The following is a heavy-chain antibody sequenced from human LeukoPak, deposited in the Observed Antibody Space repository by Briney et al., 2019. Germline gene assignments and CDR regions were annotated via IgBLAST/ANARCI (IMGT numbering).Heavy chain of an antibody. CDR1: GGSISSYY. CDR2: IYYSGST. V-gene: IGHV4-59*01. J-gene: IGHJ4*02. CDR3: ARVTGYMVEDYFDY. D-gene: IGHD5-12*01. Sequence: SETLSLTCTVSGGSISSYYWSWIRQPPGKGLEWIGYIYYSGSTNYNPSLRSRVAISVDTSKNQFSLGLSSVTAADTAVYYCARVTGYMVEDYFDYWGQGTLVTVSS.